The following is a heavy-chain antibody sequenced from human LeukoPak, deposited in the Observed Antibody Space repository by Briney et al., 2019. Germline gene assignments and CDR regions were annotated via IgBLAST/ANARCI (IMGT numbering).Heavy chain of an antibody. J-gene: IGHJ5*02. V-gene: IGHV3-48*03. D-gene: IGHD3-22*01. CDR3: ARSYYDSSGYYNWFDP. CDR1: GFTFSSYE. CDR2: ISSSGSTI. Sequence: TGGSLRLSCAASGFTFSSYEMNWVRQAPEKGLEWVSYISSSGSTIYYADSVKGRFTISRDNAKNSLYLQMNSLRAEDTAVYYCARSYYDSSGYYNWFDPWGQGTLVTVSS.